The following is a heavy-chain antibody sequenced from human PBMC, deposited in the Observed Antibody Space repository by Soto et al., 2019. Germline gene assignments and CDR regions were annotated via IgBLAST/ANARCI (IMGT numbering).Heavy chain of an antibody. CDR3: AKDRITIFGVVITVPFDY. CDR2: ISGSGGST. V-gene: IGHV3-23*01. Sequence: GGSLRLSCAASGFTFSSYAMSWVRQAPGKGLEWVSAISGSGGSTYYADSVKGRFTISRDNSKNTLYLQMNSLRAEDTAVYYCAKDRITIFGVVITVPFDYWGQGTLVTVSS. D-gene: IGHD3-3*01. CDR1: GFTFSSYA. J-gene: IGHJ4*02.